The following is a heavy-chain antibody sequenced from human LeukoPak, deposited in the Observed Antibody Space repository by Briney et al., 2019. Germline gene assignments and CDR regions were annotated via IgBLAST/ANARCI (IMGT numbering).Heavy chain of an antibody. CDR3: AKDSRSDSSGWYKY. CDR2: ISWNSGRI. Sequence: GGSLRLSCAASGFTFSHHAVSWVRQAPGKGLEWVSGISWNSGRIDYADSVKGRFTISRDNAKNSLYLQMNSLRAEDTALYYCAKDSRSDSSGWYKYWGQGTLVTVSS. CDR1: GFTFSHHA. V-gene: IGHV3-9*01. J-gene: IGHJ4*02. D-gene: IGHD6-19*01.